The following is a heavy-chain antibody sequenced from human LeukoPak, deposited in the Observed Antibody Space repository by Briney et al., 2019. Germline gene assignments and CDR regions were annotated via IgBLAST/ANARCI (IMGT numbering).Heavy chain of an antibody. CDR2: INHSGST. Sequence: SETLSLTCAVYGGSFSGYYWSWIRQPPGKGLEWIGEINHSGSTNYNPSLKSRVTISVDTSKNQFSLKLSSVTAADTAVYYCARAGDYGDYYYYYYGMDVWGQGTTVTVSS. CDR3: ARAGDYGDYYYYYYGMDV. D-gene: IGHD4-17*01. V-gene: IGHV4-34*01. CDR1: GGSFSGYY. J-gene: IGHJ6*02.